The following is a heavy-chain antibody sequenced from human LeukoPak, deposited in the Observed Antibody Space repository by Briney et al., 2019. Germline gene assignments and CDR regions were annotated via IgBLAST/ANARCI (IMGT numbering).Heavy chain of an antibody. CDR1: GFTYSSYS. CDR3: ARDNDYGVDY. J-gene: IGHJ4*02. Sequence: GGSLRLSCAASGFTYSSYSLNWVRQAPGKGLEWVSYISSSSSYRYYADSVKGRFTISRDNAKNSLYLQMDSLRAEDTAVYYCARDNDYGVDYWGQGTLVTVSS. D-gene: IGHD4-17*01. CDR2: ISSSSSYR. V-gene: IGHV3-21*01.